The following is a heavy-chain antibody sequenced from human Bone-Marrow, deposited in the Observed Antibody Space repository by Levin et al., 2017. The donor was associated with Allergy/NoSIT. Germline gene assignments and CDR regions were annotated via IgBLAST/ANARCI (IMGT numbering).Heavy chain of an antibody. CDR2: ITASGYAT. CDR3: VKGSSGGRPYYFDH. Sequence: LSLTCAASGFTFSNSAMSWVRPAPGKGLEWVSAITASGYATFLADSVRGRFIISRDNSQSTVFLHMDSLRAEDTAIYYCVKGSSGGRPYYFDHWGQGNLVTVSS. D-gene: IGHD2-15*01. CDR1: GFTFSNSA. V-gene: IGHV3-23*01. J-gene: IGHJ4*02.